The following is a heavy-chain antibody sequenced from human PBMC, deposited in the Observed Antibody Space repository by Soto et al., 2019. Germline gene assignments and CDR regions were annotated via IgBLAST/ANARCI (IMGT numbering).Heavy chain of an antibody. D-gene: IGHD6-13*01. CDR2: IHPTDGST. Sequence: QVQLVQSGAEVKEPGASVKVSCKASGYNFASNHMHWVRQIPGQGLEWMGIIHPTDGSTSYAQRFRGRITLTRDAPTNTDYMELRGLTSEDTAVYYCVRDRFGSWTFDYWGQGTLLTVSP. V-gene: IGHV1-46*01. J-gene: IGHJ4*02. CDR1: GYNFASNH. CDR3: VRDRFGSWTFDY.